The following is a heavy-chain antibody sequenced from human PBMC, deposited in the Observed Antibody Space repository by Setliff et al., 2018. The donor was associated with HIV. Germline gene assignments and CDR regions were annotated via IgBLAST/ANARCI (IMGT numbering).Heavy chain of an antibody. V-gene: IGHV4-4*07. D-gene: IGHD3-10*01. CDR3: ARAGSMVRGVIISAIDI. Sequence: ETLSLTCSVSDGSVSGYSWSRIRQPAGKGLEWIGRIYTSGTTNYNPSLKSRVTMSVDTSKNQFSLKLSSVTAADTAVYYCARAGSMVRGVIISAIDIWGQGTMVTVSS. CDR2: IYTSGTT. CDR1: DGSVSGYS. J-gene: IGHJ3*02.